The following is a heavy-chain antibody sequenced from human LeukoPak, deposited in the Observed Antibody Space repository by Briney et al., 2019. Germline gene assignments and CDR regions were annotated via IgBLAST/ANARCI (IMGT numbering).Heavy chain of an antibody. CDR2: IHYSGST. CDR3: ARAYGDYEDRFLDY. J-gene: IGHJ4*02. Sequence: PSETLSLTCTVSGGSINSYYWSWIRQPPGKGLQWIGCIHYSGSTNYNPSLKSRVTISVDTSKNQFSLKLSSVTAADTAVYYCARAYGDYEDRFLDYWGQGTLVTVSS. D-gene: IGHD4-17*01. CDR1: GGSINSYY. V-gene: IGHV4-59*12.